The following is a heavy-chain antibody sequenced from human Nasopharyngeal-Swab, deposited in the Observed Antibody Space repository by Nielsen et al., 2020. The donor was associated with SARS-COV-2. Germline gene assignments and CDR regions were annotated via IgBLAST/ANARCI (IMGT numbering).Heavy chain of an antibody. V-gene: IGHV3-48*02. CDR2: ISDDNTI. D-gene: IGHD3-9*01. CDR1: GFSFNTYG. Sequence: GGSLRLSCAASGFSFNTYGLNWVRQAPGKGLEWISYISDDNTIFYADSVKGRFTISRDNAKNSLYLHMNILRDENTALYYCARDSELLTNYYGLDYWGQGTLVTVSS. J-gene: IGHJ4*02. CDR3: ARDSELLTNYYGLDY.